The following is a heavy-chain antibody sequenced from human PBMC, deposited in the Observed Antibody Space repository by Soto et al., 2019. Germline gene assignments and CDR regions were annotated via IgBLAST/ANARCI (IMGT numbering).Heavy chain of an antibody. Sequence: QVQLVQSGAEVKKPGASVKVSCKASGHTFTNYYMHWVRQAPGQGLEWMGLINPRDDSISYAQKLQGRVTVTRDTSTSTVYMELSSLRSDDTAVYYCAREGDGYKYFDQWGQGTLVTVSS. CDR3: AREGDGYKYFDQ. J-gene: IGHJ4*02. D-gene: IGHD5-12*01. V-gene: IGHV1-46*04. CDR1: GHTFTNYY. CDR2: INPRDDSI.